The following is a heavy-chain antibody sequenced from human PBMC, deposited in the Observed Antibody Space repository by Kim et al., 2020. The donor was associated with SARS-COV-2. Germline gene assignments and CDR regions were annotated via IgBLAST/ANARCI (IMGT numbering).Heavy chain of an antibody. J-gene: IGHJ4*02. D-gene: IGHD6-13*01. V-gene: IGHV1-8*01. Sequence: ASVKVSCKASGYTFTSYDINWVRQATGQGLEWMGWMNPNSGNTGYAQKFQGRVTMTRNTSISTAYMELSSLRSEDTAVYYCARESIAAAGTRAGNNDYWGQGTLVTVSS. CDR2: MNPNSGNT. CDR1: GYTFTSYD. CDR3: ARESIAAAGTRAGNNDY.